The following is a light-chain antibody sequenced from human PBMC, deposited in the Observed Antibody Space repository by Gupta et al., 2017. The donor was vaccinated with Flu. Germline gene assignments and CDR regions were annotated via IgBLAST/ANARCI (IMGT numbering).Light chain of an antibody. CDR2: ENN. CDR1: SSNIASNY. Sequence: SDLTQPPSLSAAPGQRVTISCSGSSSNIASNYVSWYQHLPGTAPKFLIYENNQRPSGIPDRFSGSKSGTSATLAIAGLQTGDEAVYYCETWDNTLSSGVFGGGTTLTVL. CDR3: ETWDNTLSSGV. V-gene: IGLV1-51*01. J-gene: IGLJ2*01.